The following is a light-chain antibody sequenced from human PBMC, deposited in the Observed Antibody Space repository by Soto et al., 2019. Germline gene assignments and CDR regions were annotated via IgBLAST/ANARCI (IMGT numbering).Light chain of an antibody. Sequence: IVLTQSPASLSVSPGEGATLSCRASQNVNNLLAWYQQKPGRPPRLLIYGASTRATGIPARFSGSGSGTEFTLNISSLQSEDFAVYYCQQYNKWPITFGPGTRLE. CDR3: QQYNKWPIT. V-gene: IGKV3-15*01. J-gene: IGKJ5*01. CDR1: QNVNNL. CDR2: GAS.